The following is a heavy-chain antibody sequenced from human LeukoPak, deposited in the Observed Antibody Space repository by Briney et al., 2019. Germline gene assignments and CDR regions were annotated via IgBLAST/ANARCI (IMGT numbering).Heavy chain of an antibody. V-gene: IGHV4-59*01. J-gene: IGHJ4*02. CDR1: SGSISSYY. Sequence: SETLSLTCTVASGSISSYYWSWLRQPPGKGLEWIGYFYNSGRSTYNPSLKSRVTISADTSKNHFSLKLNSVTTADTAVYYCTRGAGWLIDYWGQGILVTVSS. D-gene: IGHD3-16*01. CDR3: TRGAGWLIDY. CDR2: FYNSGRS.